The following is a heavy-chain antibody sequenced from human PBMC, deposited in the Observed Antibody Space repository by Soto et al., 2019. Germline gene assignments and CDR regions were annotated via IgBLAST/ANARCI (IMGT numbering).Heavy chain of an antibody. CDR2: IYYSGRT. Sequence: PXETLSLTCTVSGCSIRDYFWTWIRQPPGKGLEWIGYIYYSGRTNYNPSLKSRVSISVDTSKNHFSLQLRSVTAADTAVYYCARVGGDDFGDSGGFDYWGQGTLVTV. CDR1: GCSIRDYF. V-gene: IGHV4-59*01. CDR3: ARVGGDDFGDSGGFDY. D-gene: IGHD4-17*01. J-gene: IGHJ4*02.